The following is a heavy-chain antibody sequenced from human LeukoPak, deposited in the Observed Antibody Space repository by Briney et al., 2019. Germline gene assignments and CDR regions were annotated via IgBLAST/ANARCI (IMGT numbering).Heavy chain of an antibody. CDR1: GYTFTGYY. CDR3: ARVPITMVRGVTANWFDP. CDR2: INPNSGGT. V-gene: IGHV1-2*02. D-gene: IGHD3-10*01. Sequence: ASVKVSCKASGYTFTGYYMHWVRQAPGQGLEWMGWINPNSGGTNYAQKFQGRVTMTRDTSISTAYMELSRLRSDDTAVYYCARVPITMVRGVTANWFDPWGQGTLVTVSP. J-gene: IGHJ5*02.